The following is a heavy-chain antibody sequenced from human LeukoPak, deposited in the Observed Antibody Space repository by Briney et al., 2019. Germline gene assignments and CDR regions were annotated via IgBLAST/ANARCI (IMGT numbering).Heavy chain of an antibody. J-gene: IGHJ4*02. CDR2: IFYNGNT. CDR1: GGSISSDSYY. Sequence: SETLSLTCSVSGGSISSDSYYWGWIRQSPGKGLEWIGSIFYNGNTYYNASLKSRVTISVDTSKNQFSLKLSSVTAADTAVYFCARAIAARRRVGWDYFDYWGQGTLVTVPS. D-gene: IGHD6-6*01. V-gene: IGHV4-39*07. CDR3: ARAIAARRRVGWDYFDY.